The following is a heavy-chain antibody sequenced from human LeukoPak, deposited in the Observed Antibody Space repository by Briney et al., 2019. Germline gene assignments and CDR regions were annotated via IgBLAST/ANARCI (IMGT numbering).Heavy chain of an antibody. J-gene: IGHJ4*02. D-gene: IGHD5-18*01. CDR2: ISYDGSNK. V-gene: IGHV3-30*18. Sequence: QAGGSLRLSCAASGFTFSSYGMHWVRQAPGKGLEWVAVISYDGSNKYYADSVKGRFTISRDNSKNTLYLQMNSLRAEDTAVYYCTKDHGIQLWSRVPDYWGQGTLVTVSS. CDR3: TKDHGIQLWSRVPDY. CDR1: GFTFSSYG.